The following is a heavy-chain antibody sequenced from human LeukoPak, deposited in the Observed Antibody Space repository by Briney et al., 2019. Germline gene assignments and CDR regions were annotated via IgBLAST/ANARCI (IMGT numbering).Heavy chain of an antibody. D-gene: IGHD4-11*01. V-gene: IGHV3-48*03. CDR3: ARDNSPGWFGP. CDR1: GFTLSSYE. CDR2: ISSSGSTI. Sequence: GGSLRLSCAASGFTLSSYEMNWVRQAPGKGLEWVSYISSSGSTIYYADSVKGRFTISRDNAKNTLYLQMTSLRAEDTAVYYCARDNSPGWFGPWGQGTLVTVSA. J-gene: IGHJ5*02.